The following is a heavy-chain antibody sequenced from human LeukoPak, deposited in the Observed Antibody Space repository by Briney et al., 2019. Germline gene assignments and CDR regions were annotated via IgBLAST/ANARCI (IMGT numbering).Heavy chain of an antibody. CDR3: ARQKRQWLVRGVSYFDY. V-gene: IGHV5-51*01. D-gene: IGHD6-19*01. J-gene: IGHJ4*02. Sequence: GESLKISCKVSGYKLTNNWIGWVRQVPGKGLEWMGIIYPGDSDTRYSPSFQGQVTISADKSISTAYLQWSSLKASDTAMYYCARQKRQWLVRGVSYFDYWGQGTLVTVSS. CDR1: GYKLTNNW. CDR2: IYPGDSDT.